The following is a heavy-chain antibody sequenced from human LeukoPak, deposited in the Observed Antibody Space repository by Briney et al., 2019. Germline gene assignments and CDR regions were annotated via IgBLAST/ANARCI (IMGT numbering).Heavy chain of an antibody. CDR3: ARHARYNWNDGLDAFDI. CDR2: IYYSGST. J-gene: IGHJ3*02. D-gene: IGHD1-20*01. CDR1: GGSISSYY. Sequence: SETLSLTCTVSGGSISSYYWSWIRQPPGKGLEWIGYIYYSGSTNYNPSLKSRVTISVDTPKNQFSLKLSSVTAADTAVYYCARHARYNWNDGLDAFDIWGQGTMVTVSS. V-gene: IGHV4-59*08.